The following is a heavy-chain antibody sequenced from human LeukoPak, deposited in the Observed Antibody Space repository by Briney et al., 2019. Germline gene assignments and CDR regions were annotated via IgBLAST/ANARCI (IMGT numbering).Heavy chain of an antibody. D-gene: IGHD6-19*01. CDR2: IYYSGST. Sequence: SETLSLTCTVSGGSISSYYWSWIRQPPGKGLEWIGYIYYSGSTNYNPSLKSRVTISVDTSKNQFSLKLSSVTAADTAVYYCAIVYSSGEAGLDYYG. V-gene: IGHV4-59*01. CDR3: AIVYSSGEAGLDYYG. J-gene: IGHJ6*01. CDR1: GGSISSYY.